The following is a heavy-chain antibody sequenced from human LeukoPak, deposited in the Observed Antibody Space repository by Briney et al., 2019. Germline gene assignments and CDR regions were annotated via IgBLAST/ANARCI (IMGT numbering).Heavy chain of an antibody. CDR2: ITYDGITE. CDR1: GFTFSRCG. Sequence: PGTSLRLSCAASGFTFSRCGMHWVRQAPGKGLEWVAVITYDGITEYFEDSVKGRFTISRENAKNTVYLQMNSLRAEDTAVYYCARSIGYVESWGQGTLVTVSS. J-gene: IGHJ5*02. CDR3: ARSIGYVES. D-gene: IGHD5-18*01. V-gene: IGHV3-30*03.